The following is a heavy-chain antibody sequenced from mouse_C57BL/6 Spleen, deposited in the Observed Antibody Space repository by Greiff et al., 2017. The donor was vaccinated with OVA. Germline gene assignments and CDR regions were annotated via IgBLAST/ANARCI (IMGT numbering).Heavy chain of an antibody. Sequence: EVQLVESGGGLVQPKGSLKLSCAASGFSFNTYAMNWVRQAPGQGLEWVARIRSKSNNYATYYADSVKDRFTISRDDSESMLYLQMHNLKTEDTAMYYCVRHNTVVATGNAMDYWGQGTSVTVSS. CDR3: VRHNTVVATGNAMDY. V-gene: IGHV10-1*01. CDR2: IRSKSNNYAT. D-gene: IGHD1-1*01. J-gene: IGHJ4*01. CDR1: GFSFNTYA.